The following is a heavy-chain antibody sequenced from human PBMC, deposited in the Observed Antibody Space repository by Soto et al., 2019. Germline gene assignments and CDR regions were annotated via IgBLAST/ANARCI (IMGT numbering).Heavy chain of an antibody. CDR3: ANDRGRAGGVGATSRVYYFDY. J-gene: IGHJ4*02. CDR1: GFTFSSYA. CDR2: ISGSGGST. Sequence: LVGSLRLSCAASGFTFSSYAMSWVRQAPGTGLAWVSAISGSGGSTYYADSVKGRFTISRDNSKNTLYLQMNSLRAEDTAVYYCANDRGRAGGVGATSRVYYFDYWGQGTLVTVSS. D-gene: IGHD1-26*01. V-gene: IGHV3-23*01.